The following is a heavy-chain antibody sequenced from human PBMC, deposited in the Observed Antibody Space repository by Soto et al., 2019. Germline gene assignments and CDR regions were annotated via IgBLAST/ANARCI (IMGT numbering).Heavy chain of an antibody. J-gene: IGHJ6*02. V-gene: IGHV3-33*01. CDR2: TWYDGSKA. Sequence: HPGGSLRLSCFASGFTFSSYGMHWVRQAPGKGLEWVALTWYDGSKAYYAEPVKGRFTISRDNSKNTLYLQMNSLRAEDTAVYYCARYCSGGSCYPTYYGLDVWGQGTTVTVSS. D-gene: IGHD2-15*01. CDR3: ARYCSGGSCYPTYYGLDV. CDR1: GFTFSSYG.